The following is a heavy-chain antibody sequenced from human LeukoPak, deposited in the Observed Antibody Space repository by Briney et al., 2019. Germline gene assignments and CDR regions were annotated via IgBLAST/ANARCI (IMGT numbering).Heavy chain of an antibody. CDR3: ATPYGGNGGYYFDY. CDR2: IIPIFGTA. D-gene: IGHD4-23*01. Sequence: SVKVSCKASGGTFSSYAISWVRQAPGQGLEWMGGIIPIFGTANYAQKFQGRVTITADESTSTAYMELCSLRSEDTAVYYCATPYGGNGGYYFDYWGQGTLVTVSS. CDR1: GGTFSSYA. J-gene: IGHJ4*02. V-gene: IGHV1-69*13.